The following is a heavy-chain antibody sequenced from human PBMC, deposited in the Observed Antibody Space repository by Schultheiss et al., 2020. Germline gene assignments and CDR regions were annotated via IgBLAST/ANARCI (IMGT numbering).Heavy chain of an antibody. J-gene: IGHJ4*02. CDR2: ISGSGGST. V-gene: IGHV3-23*01. Sequence: GGSLRLSCAASGFTFDEYGVHWVRQAPGKGLEWVSAISGSGGSTYYADSVKGRFTISRDNSKNTLYLQMNSLRAEDTAVYYCARVYYFDYWGQGTLVTVSS. CDR1: GFTFDEYG. CDR3: ARVYYFDY.